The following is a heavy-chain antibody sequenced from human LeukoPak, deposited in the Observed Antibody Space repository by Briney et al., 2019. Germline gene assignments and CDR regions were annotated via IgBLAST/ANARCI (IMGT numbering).Heavy chain of an antibody. CDR2: ISYDGSNK. J-gene: IGHJ4*02. CDR3: ARDRGDIVATLYYFDY. D-gene: IGHD5-12*01. Sequence: GRSLRLSCAASGFTFDDYAMHWVRQAPGKGLEWVAVISYDGSNKYYADSVKGRFTISRDNSKNTLYLQMNSLRAEDTAVYYCARDRGDIVATLYYFDYWGQGTLVTVSS. V-gene: IGHV3-30-3*01. CDR1: GFTFDDYA.